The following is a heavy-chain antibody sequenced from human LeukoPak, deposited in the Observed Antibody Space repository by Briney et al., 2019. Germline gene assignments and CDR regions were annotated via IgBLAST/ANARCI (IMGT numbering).Heavy chain of an antibody. V-gene: IGHV4-59*01. CDR3: ARATRYYYYYGMDV. Sequence: SETLSLTCTVSGGSISSYYWSWIRQPPGKGLEWIGYIYYSGSTNYNPSLKSRVTISVDTSKNQFSLKLSSVTAADTAVYYCARATRYYYYYGMDVWGQGTTVTVSS. D-gene: IGHD4-11*01. CDR2: IYYSGST. J-gene: IGHJ6*02. CDR1: GGSISSYY.